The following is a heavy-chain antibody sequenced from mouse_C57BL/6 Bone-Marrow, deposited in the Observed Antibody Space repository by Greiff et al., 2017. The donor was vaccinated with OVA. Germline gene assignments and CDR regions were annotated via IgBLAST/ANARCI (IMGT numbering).Heavy chain of an antibody. CDR1: GYTFTTYP. D-gene: IGHD1-1*01. V-gene: IGHV1-47*01. Sequence: QVQLKQSGAELVKPGASVKMSCKASGYTFTTYPIEWMKQNHGQSLEWIGNFHPYNDDPKYNEKFKGKATLTVEKSSSTVYLELSRLTSDDSAVYYCSRKGYDGSSYGAGFVYGRKESLDTVST. J-gene: IGHJ3*01. CDR2: FHPYNDDP. CDR3: SRKGYDGSSYGAGFVY.